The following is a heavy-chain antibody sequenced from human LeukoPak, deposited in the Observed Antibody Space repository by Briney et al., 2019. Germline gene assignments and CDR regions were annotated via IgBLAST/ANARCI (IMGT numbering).Heavy chain of an antibody. J-gene: IGHJ4*02. V-gene: IGHV3-13*01. CDR3: ARDSSSGWKPFDY. CDR2: IRTTGDT. D-gene: IGHD6-19*01. CDR1: GFTFNYYD. Sequence: PGGSLRLSCAVSGFTFNYYDMHWVRQAPGKRLEWVSAIRTTGDTHYPDSVKGRFAMSREDAKNSVHLQMNTLRAGDTAVYYCARDSSSGWKPFDYWGQGTLVTVSS.